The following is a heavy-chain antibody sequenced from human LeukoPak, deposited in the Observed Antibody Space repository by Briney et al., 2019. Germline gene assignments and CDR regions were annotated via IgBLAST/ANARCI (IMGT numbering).Heavy chain of an antibody. CDR2: ISWNSGTI. CDR3: VKGRGSYSTGFDF. V-gene: IGHV3-9*01. D-gene: IGHD1-26*01. CDR1: GFTFDDYA. J-gene: IGHJ4*02. Sequence: GGSLRLSCAASGFTFDDYAMHWVRQGPGKGLEWVSGISWNSGTIGYSDSVKGRFTISRDNAKNSLYLQLNSLRTEDTALYYCVKGRGSYSTGFDFWGQGTLLTVSS.